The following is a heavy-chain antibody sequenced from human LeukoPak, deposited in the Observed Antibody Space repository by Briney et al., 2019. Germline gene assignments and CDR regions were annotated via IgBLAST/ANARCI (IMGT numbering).Heavy chain of an antibody. CDR2: IYTSGST. J-gene: IGHJ4*02. D-gene: IGHD3-22*01. Sequence: PSETLSLTCTVSGGSISSGSYYWSWIRQPAGKGLEWTGRIYTSGSTNYNPSLKSRVTISVDTSKNQFSLKLSSVTAADTAVYYCARVHYYDNSGYWFFDYWGQGTLVTVSS. CDR1: GGSISSGSYY. CDR3: ARVHYYDNSGYWFFDY. V-gene: IGHV4-61*02.